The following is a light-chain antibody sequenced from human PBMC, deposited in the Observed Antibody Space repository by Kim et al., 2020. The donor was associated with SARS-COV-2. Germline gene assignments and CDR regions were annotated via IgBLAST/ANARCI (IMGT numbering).Light chain of an antibody. CDR1: SYNVGFQG. J-gene: IGLJ3*02. V-gene: IGLV10-54*01. CDR2: RNN. Sequence: QTATLTCTGNSYNVGFQGATWVRQYQGHPPKFLSYRNNGQPSGISERIFASRSGDTASLTITGLQPEDEADYYCSAWDSSLGGWVFGGGTQLTVL. CDR3: SAWDSSLGGWV.